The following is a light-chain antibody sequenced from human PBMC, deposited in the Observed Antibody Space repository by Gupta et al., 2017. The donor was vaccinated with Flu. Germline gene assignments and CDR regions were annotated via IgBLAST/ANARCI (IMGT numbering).Light chain of an antibody. Sequence: DIVMTQSPDSLAVSLGERATINCKSSQSVLYSSNNKNYLAWYRQKPGQPPELLIYWASTRESGVPDRFIGSGSGTXFTLTIXSLQAEDVAAYYCQQEDSTPITFGXGTKVEIK. J-gene: IGKJ1*01. V-gene: IGKV4-1*01. CDR3: QQEDSTPIT. CDR1: QSVLYSSNNKNY. CDR2: WAS.